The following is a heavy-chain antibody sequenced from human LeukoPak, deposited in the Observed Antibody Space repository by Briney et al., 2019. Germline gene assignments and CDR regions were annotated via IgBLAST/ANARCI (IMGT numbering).Heavy chain of an antibody. J-gene: IGHJ4*02. V-gene: IGHV1-18*01. CDR3: ARDVGYYYDSSGYSAY. CDR2: ISAYNGNT. Sequence: ASVKVSCKASGYTFTSYGISWVRQAPGQGLEWMGWISAYNGNTNYAQKLQGRVTMTTDTSTSTAYMELRSLRSDDTAVYYCARDVGYYYDSSGYSAYWGQGTLVTVSS. D-gene: IGHD3-22*01. CDR1: GYTFTSYG.